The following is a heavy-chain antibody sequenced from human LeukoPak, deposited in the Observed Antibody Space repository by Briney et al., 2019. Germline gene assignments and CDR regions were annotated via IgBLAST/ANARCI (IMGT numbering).Heavy chain of an antibody. D-gene: IGHD6-13*01. CDR1: GYTFTGYY. J-gene: IGHJ4*02. CDR2: INPNSGGT. CDR3: ARPPQQVVRYYFDY. V-gene: IGHV1-2*02. Sequence: GASVKVSCKASGYTFTGYYMHWVRQAPGQGLEWMGWINPNSGGTNYAQKFQGRVTMTRDTSISTAYMELSRLRSDDTAVYYCARPPQQVVRYYFDYWGQGTLVTVSS.